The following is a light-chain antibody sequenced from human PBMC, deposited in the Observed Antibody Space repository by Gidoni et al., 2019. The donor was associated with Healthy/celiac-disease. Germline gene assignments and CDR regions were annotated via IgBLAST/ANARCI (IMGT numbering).Light chain of an antibody. CDR2: DNN. CDR3: GTWDSSLSAAV. Sequence: QSVLTHPPSVSAAPGPKVTISCSGSSSNLGNNYVSWYQQLPGTAPKLLIYDNNKRPSGIPDRFSGSKSGTSATLGITGLQTGDEADYYCGTWDSSLSAAVFGGGTQLTVL. J-gene: IGLJ7*01. V-gene: IGLV1-51*01. CDR1: SSNLGNNY.